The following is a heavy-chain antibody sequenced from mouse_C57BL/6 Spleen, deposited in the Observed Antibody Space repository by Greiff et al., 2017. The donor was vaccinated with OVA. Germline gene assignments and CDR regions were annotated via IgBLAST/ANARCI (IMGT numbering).Heavy chain of an antibody. CDR3: ARESKLGRGFDY. V-gene: IGHV1-19*01. CDR1: GYTFTDYY. J-gene: IGHJ2*01. D-gene: IGHD4-1*01. Sequence: VQLQQSGPVLVKPGASVKMSCKASGYTFTDYYMNWVKQSHGKSLEWIGVINPYNGGTSYNQKFKGKATLTVDKSSSTAYMELNSLTSEDSAVYYCARESKLGRGFDYWGQGTTLTVSS. CDR2: INPYNGGT.